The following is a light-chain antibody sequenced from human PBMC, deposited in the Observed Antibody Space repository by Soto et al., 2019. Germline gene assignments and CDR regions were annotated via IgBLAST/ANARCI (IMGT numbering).Light chain of an antibody. J-gene: IGLJ2*01. V-gene: IGLV2-23*01. CDR1: SSDVGSYNV. CDR2: EGT. Sequence: QSALTQPASVSGSPGQSITISCTGTSSDVGSYNVVSWYQQYPGKAPKLMIYEGTKRPSGVSNRFTGSKSGNTASLTISGVQAEDEGDYYCCSYAGRSTLVGFGGGTKLTVL. CDR3: CSYAGRSTLVG.